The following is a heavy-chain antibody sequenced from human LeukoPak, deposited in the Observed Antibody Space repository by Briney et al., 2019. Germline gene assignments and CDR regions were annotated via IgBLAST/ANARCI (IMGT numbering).Heavy chain of an antibody. V-gene: IGHV3-33*01. D-gene: IGHD6-13*01. CDR3: ARDPPTRQYTNSFSLGY. Sequence: GRSLRLSCAASGFTFSSYAMHWVRQAPGKGLQWVAVIWYDGSSKYYADSVKGRFTISRDNSKNTLYLQMNSLRADDTAVYYCARDPPTRQYTNSFSLGYWGQGTLVTVSS. CDR1: GFTFSSYA. CDR2: IWYDGSSK. J-gene: IGHJ4*02.